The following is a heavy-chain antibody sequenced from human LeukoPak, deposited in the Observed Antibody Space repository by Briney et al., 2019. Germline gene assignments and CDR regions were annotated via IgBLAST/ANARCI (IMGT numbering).Heavy chain of an antibody. CDR1: GYTFTGYY. D-gene: IGHD2/OR15-2a*01. CDR3: ARESAGEYYYYYYYMDV. Sequence: ASVKVSCKASGYTFTGYYMHWVRQAPGQGLEWMGWINPNSGGTNYAQKFQGRVTMTRDTSISTAYMELSRLRSDDTAVYYCARESAGEYYYYYYYMDVWGEGTTVTVSS. CDR2: INPNSGGT. J-gene: IGHJ6*03. V-gene: IGHV1-2*02.